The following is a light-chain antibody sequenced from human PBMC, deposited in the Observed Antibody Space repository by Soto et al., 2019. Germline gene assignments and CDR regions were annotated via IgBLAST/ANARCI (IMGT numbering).Light chain of an antibody. V-gene: IGKV1-9*01. CDR3: QQHNSYPLT. J-gene: IGKJ4*01. Sequence: IQLTQSPSSLSASVGDRVTITCRASQGLSSYLAWYQQKPGKAPELLIYVTSTLQSGVPSRFSGSGSGPDFTLTISSLQPEDFATYYCQQHNSYPLTFGGGTKVEIK. CDR2: VTS. CDR1: QGLSSY.